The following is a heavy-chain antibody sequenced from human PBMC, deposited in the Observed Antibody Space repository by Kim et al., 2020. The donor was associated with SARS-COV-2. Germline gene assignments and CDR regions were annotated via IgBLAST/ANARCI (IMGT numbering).Heavy chain of an antibody. J-gene: IGHJ4*02. V-gene: IGHV4-31*03. D-gene: IGHD5-18*01. CDR2: IYYSGST. Sequence: SETLSLTCTVSGGSISSGGYYWSWIRQHPGKGLEWIGYIYYSGSTYYNPSLKSRVTISVDTSKNQFSLKLSSVTAADTAVYYCARGRRGYSSYWGQGTLVTVSS. CDR3: ARGRRGYSSY. CDR1: GGSISSGGYY.